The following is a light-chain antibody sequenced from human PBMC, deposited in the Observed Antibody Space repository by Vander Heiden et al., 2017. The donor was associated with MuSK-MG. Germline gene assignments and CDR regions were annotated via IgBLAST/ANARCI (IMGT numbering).Light chain of an antibody. V-gene: IGKV1-39*01. CDR1: QILSTS. J-gene: IGKJ2*01. CDR2: GTS. CDR3: QQSYGFPYT. Sequence: DIQMTQSPSSLSASVGDRVTITCRASQILSTSLNWYQQKPGKAPKLLIYGTSSLQSGVPSRFSGSGSGTDFSLTIRSLQPEDFATYYCQQSYGFPYTFGQGTSLEIK.